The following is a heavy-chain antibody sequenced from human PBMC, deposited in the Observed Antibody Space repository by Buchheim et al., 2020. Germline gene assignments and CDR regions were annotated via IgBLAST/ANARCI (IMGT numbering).Heavy chain of an antibody. CDR3: ARGGRGDFWSGYPYYYYGMDV. J-gene: IGHJ6*02. Sequence: QVQLVQSGAEVKKPGSSVKVSCKASGGTFSSYAISWVRQAPGQGLEWMGGIIPIFGTANYAQKFQGRVTITADKSTSTAYMELSSLRSEDTAVYYCARGGRGDFWSGYPYYYYGMDVWGQGTT. CDR1: GGTFSSYA. D-gene: IGHD3-3*01. V-gene: IGHV1-69*06. CDR2: IIPIFGTA.